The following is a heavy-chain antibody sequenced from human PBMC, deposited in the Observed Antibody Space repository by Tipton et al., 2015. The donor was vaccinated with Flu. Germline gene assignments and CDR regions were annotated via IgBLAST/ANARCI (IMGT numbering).Heavy chain of an antibody. Sequence: TLSLTCAISGDSLSRDGVAWNWIRQSPSRGLEWLGRTYYRSKWSNDYAVSVRSRITINPDTSKNQFSLHLNSVTPEDSAVYYCARADYRIGSNYYRGMDVWGQGTTVTVSS. D-gene: IGHD6-19*01. CDR2: TYYRSKWSN. V-gene: IGHV6-1*01. CDR1: GDSLSRDGVA. J-gene: IGHJ6*02. CDR3: ARADYRIGSNYYRGMDV.